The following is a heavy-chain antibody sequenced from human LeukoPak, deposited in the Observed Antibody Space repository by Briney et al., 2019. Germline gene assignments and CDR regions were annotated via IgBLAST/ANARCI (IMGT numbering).Heavy chain of an antibody. D-gene: IGHD3-22*01. J-gene: IGHJ4*02. CDR3: AXXXXXXSSGYVTDY. V-gene: IGHV3-53*01. CDR2: IYSGGST. CDR1: GFTVSSNY. Sequence: PGGSLRLSCAASGFTVSSNYMSWVRQAPGKGPEWVSVIYSGGSTYYADSVKGRFTISRDNSKNTLYLQMNSLRAEDTAVYYCAXXXXXXSSGYVTDYWGQGTLVTVSS.